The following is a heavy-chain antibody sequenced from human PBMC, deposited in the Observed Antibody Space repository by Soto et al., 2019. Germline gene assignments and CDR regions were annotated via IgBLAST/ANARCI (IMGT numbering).Heavy chain of an antibody. V-gene: IGHV1-69*13. CDR3: ARDYCTNGVCYTTTNGMDV. CDR1: GGTFSSYA. CDR2: IIPIFGTA. D-gene: IGHD2-8*01. Sequence: GASVKVSCKASGGTFSSYAISWVRQAPGQGLEWMGGIIPIFGTANYAQKFQGRVTITADESTSTAYMELSSLRSEDTAVYYCARDYCTNGVCYTTTNGMDVWGQGTTVTVSS. J-gene: IGHJ6*02.